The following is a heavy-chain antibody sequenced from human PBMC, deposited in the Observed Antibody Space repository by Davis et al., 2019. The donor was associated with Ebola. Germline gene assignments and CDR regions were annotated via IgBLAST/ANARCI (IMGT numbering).Heavy chain of an antibody. CDR2: IYPGDSYT. J-gene: IGHJ6*02. CDR1: GYSFTSYW. V-gene: IGHV5-51*01. CDR3: ARLSWGAYYYGMDV. Sequence: KVSCKGSGYSFTSYWIGWVRQMPGKGLEWMGIIYPGDSYTNYSPSFQGHVTISADKSISTAYLQWSSLKASDTAMYYCARLSWGAYYYGMDVWGQGTTVTVSS. D-gene: IGHD7-27*01.